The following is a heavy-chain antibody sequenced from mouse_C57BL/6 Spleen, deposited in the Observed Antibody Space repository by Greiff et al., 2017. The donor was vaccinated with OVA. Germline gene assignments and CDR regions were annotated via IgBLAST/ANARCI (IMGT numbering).Heavy chain of an antibody. CDR1: GYTFTSYW. J-gene: IGHJ2*01. CDR2: IHPNSGST. Sequence: QVQLQQPGAELVKPGASVKLSCKASGYTFTSYWMHWVKQWPGQGLEWIGMIHPNSGSTNYNEKFKSKATLTVDKSSSTAYMQLSSLTSEDSAVYYCARTLRDIYDGPFDYWGQGTTLTVSS. D-gene: IGHD2-3*01. V-gene: IGHV1-64*01. CDR3: ARTLRDIYDGPFDY.